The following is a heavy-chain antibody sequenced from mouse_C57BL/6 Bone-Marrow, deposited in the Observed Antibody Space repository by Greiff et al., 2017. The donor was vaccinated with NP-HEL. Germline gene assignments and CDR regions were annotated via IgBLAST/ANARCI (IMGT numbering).Heavy chain of an antibody. D-gene: IGHD1-2*01. V-gene: IGHV5-9*01. J-gene: IGHJ2*01. Sequence: EVMLVESGGGLVKPGGSLKLSCAASGFTFSSYTMSWVRQTPEKRLEWVATISGGGGNTYYPDSVKGRFTISRDNAKNTLYLQLSSLRSEDTALYYCARQGLSLLRSFYLDYWGQGTTLTVSS. CDR3: ARQGLSLLRSFYLDY. CDR1: GFTFSSYT. CDR2: ISGGGGNT.